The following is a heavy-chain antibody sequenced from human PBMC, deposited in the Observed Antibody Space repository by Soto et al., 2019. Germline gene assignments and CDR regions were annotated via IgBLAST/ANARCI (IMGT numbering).Heavy chain of an antibody. CDR1: EFTFSGYA. CDR3: ANRPGSLRDDAFDI. J-gene: IGHJ3*02. D-gene: IGHD4-17*01. CDR2: ISGSGGST. V-gene: IGHV3-23*01. Sequence: GVSLRLSYAASEFTFSGYAMSWVRQAQGKGLEWVSAISGSGGSTYYADSVKCRFTISRDNSKNTLYLQMNSLRAEDTAVYYCANRPGSLRDDAFDIWGQGTMVTVSS.